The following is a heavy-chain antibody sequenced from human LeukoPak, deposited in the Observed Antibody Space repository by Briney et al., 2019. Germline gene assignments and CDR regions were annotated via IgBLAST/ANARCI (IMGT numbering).Heavy chain of an antibody. V-gene: IGHV1-18*01. CDR2: ISGHNANT. CDR3: GREFCNSVSCFHPDY. CDR1: GYTFNNFG. J-gene: IGHJ4*02. D-gene: IGHD2/OR15-2a*01. Sequence: ASVKVSCKASGYTFNNFGISWVRQAPGQGLEWMGWISGHNANTKCAQKFQGRVTMTTDTSMSTAYMELRSLRSDGTAVYYCGREFCNSVSCFHPDYWGQGTLVTVSS.